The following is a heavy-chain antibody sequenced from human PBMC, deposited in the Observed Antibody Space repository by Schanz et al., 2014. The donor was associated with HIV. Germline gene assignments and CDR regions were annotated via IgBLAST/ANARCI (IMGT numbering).Heavy chain of an antibody. V-gene: IGHV3-48*02. Sequence: EVQLVESGGGLVQPGGSLRLSCAASGFTFSSYSMNWVRQAPGKGLEWISYISGSSSTIYYAGSVKGRFTISRDNAKNSLFLQMNSLKDDDTAVYYCAREAYYFDFWNGQYYYFGLDVWGQGTTVTVSS. CDR1: GFTFSSYS. D-gene: IGHD3-3*01. CDR2: ISGSSSTI. CDR3: AREAYYFDFWNGQYYYFGLDV. J-gene: IGHJ6*02.